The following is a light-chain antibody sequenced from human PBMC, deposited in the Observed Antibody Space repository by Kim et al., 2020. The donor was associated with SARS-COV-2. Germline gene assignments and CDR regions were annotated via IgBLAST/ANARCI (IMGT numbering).Light chain of an antibody. CDR1: SLRSSY. CDR2: GRN. V-gene: IGLV3-19*01. Sequence: SSELTQDPAVSVALGQTVRITCQGNSLRSSYATWYQQRPGQAPILVIYGRNKRPSGIPDRFSASTSGNTASLTITGAHGEDEADYYCNSRVSSGNHVIFGGGTKLTVL. J-gene: IGLJ2*01. CDR3: NSRVSSGNHVI.